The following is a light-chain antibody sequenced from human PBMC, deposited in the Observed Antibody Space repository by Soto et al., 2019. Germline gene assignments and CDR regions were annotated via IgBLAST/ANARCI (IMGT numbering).Light chain of an antibody. CDR3: GTWDSSLSVWV. J-gene: IGLJ3*02. V-gene: IGLV1-51*02. CDR2: ENY. CDR1: SSNIGSNY. Sequence: QSVLTQPPSVSAAPGQKVTISCSGSSSNIGSNYVSWYQQLPGTAPKLLIYENYERPSGIPDRFSGSKSGTSATLGITGLQTGDEADYYCGTWDSSLSVWVFGGGTKLTVL.